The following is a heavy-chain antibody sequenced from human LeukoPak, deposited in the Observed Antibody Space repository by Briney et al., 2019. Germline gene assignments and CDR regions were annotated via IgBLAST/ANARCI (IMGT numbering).Heavy chain of an antibody. V-gene: IGHV4-34*01. CDR1: GGSISNYY. CDR3: ARAPLVYYYDSSGYYPRRTYYFDY. D-gene: IGHD3-22*01. CDR2: INHSGST. J-gene: IGHJ4*02. Sequence: SETLSLTCTVSGGSISNYYWSWIRQPPGKGLEWIGEINHSGSTNYNPSLKSRVTISVDTSKNQFSLKLSSVTAADTAVYYCARAPLVYYYDSSGYYPRRTYYFDYWGQGTLVTVSS.